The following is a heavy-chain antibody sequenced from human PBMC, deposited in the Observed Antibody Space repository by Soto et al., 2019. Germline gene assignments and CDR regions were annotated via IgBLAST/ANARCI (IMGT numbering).Heavy chain of an antibody. D-gene: IGHD3-9*01. CDR2: IYYSGST. CDR3: ASSQPFYYDILTNFDY. J-gene: IGHJ4*02. CDR1: GGSISSGGYY. Sequence: SETLSLTCTVSGGSISSGGYYWSWIRQHPGKGLEWIGYIYYSGSTYYNPSLKSRVTISVDTSKNQFSLKLSSVTAADTAVYYCASSQPFYYDILTNFDYWGQGTLVTVSS. V-gene: IGHV4-31*03.